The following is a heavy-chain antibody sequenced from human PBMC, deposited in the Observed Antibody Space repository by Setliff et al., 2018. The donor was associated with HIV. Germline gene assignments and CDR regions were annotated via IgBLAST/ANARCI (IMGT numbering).Heavy chain of an antibody. J-gene: IGHJ6*03. Sequence: SVKVSCKASVGTFSSYAISWVRQAPGQGLEWMGGIIPIFGTANYAQKFQGRVTITADESTSTAYMELSSLRSEDTAVYYCARHGVVTPVHYYYYYMDVWGKGTTVTVSS. D-gene: IGHD2-21*02. CDR1: VGTFSSYA. CDR2: IIPIFGTA. V-gene: IGHV1-69*13. CDR3: ARHGVVTPVHYYYYYMDV.